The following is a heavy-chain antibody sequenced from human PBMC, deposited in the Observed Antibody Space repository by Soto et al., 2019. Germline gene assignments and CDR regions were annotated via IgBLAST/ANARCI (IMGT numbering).Heavy chain of an antibody. J-gene: IGHJ4*02. CDR1: GRSIYRSGHY. CDR3: GKVLVGATGHTDSDS. V-gene: IGHV4-39*01. Sequence: TLSLTCTVSGRSIYRSGHYWGWIRPPPGRGVEWIGNIDYNGVTYTNPSLKSRVTISRDTSKNQFSLKLTSVTAADTALYYCGKVLVGATGHTDSDSWGPGTLVTVSS. CDR2: IDYNGVT. D-gene: IGHD2-15*01.